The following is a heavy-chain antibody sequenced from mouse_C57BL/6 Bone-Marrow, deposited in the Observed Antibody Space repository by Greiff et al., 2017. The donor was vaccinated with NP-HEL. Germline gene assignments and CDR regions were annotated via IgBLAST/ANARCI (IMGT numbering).Heavy chain of an antibody. D-gene: IGHD1-1*01. CDR2: IDPSDSYT. Sequence: QVQLKQPGAELVKPGASVKLSCKASGYTFTSYWMQWVKQRPGQGLEWIGEIDPSDSYTNYNQKLKGKATLTVDTSSSTAYMQLSSLTSEDSAVYYCARANYGSSYEAMDYWGQGTSVTVSS. J-gene: IGHJ4*01. CDR3: ARANYGSSYEAMDY. V-gene: IGHV1-50*01. CDR1: GYTFTSYW.